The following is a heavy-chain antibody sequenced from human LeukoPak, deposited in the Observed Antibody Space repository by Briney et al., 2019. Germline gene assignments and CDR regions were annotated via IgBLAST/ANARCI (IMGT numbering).Heavy chain of an antibody. J-gene: IGHJ6*02. CDR1: GYTFTSYD. V-gene: IGHV1-8*01. CDR3: ARAADYYYGMDV. Sequence: ASVKVSCKASGYTFTSYDINWVRQATGQGLEWMGWMNPNSGNTGYAQKFQGRVTMTRNTSISTAYMELSSLRSEDTAVYYCARAADYYYGMDVWGQGTTVTVSS. CDR2: MNPNSGNT.